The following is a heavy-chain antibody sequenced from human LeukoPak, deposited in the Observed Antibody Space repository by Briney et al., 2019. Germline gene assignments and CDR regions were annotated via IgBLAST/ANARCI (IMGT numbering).Heavy chain of an antibody. CDR2: ISGSGGST. J-gene: IGHJ5*02. Sequence: GGSLRLSCSASGFIFSSYAMSWVRQAPGKGLEWVSTISGSGGSTYYADSVKGRFTISRDNSKNTLHLQMNSLRDEDTALYYCATSVSGSSLWSGPWGQRTLVTVSS. CDR3: ATSVSGSSLWSGP. D-gene: IGHD3-3*01. CDR1: GFIFSSYA. V-gene: IGHV3-23*01.